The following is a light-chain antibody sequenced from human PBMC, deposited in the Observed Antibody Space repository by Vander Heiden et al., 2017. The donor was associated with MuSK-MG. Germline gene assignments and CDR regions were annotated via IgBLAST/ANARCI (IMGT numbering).Light chain of an antibody. CDR1: QSVSSSY. J-gene: IGKJ1*01. V-gene: IGKV3-20*01. Sequence: EIVLTPSPGTLSLSPGERATLSCRASQSVSSSYLVWYQQKPGQAPRLLISGASSRATGIPDRFSGSGSGRDFTLTISRLEPEDFAVYYCHQYGSSRPWTFGQGTKVEIK. CDR2: GAS. CDR3: HQYGSSRPWT.